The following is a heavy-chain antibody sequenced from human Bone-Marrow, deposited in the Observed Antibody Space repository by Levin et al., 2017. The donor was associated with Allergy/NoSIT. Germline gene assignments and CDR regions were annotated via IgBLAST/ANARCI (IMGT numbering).Heavy chain of an antibody. V-gene: IGHV5-51*01. D-gene: IGHD6-25*01. J-gene: IGHJ4*02. Sequence: KVSCQASGDTLSTNWISWVRQPPCLGLEWMGMIFPDDSDTRYGPSLQGHVTISSYMSVSTAYLHWSRLEASDTATYYCATFTATSGGSNFDFWGQGTLVTVSS. CDR1: GDTLSTNW. CDR2: IFPDDSDT. CDR3: ATFTATSGGSNFDF.